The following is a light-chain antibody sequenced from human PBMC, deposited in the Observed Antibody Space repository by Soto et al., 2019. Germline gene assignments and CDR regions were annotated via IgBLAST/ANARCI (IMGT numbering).Light chain of an antibody. CDR1: QSVGNNY. Sequence: ESVLTQSPGTLSLSPGERATLSCRASQSVGNNYLAWYQQKPGQAPRFLIYDASSRATGIPDRFSGCGSGTDFTLTISRLAPEDFAGYYCEQYGSTPLSFGGGNKVEIK. J-gene: IGKJ4*01. CDR3: EQYGSTPLS. CDR2: DAS. V-gene: IGKV3-20*01.